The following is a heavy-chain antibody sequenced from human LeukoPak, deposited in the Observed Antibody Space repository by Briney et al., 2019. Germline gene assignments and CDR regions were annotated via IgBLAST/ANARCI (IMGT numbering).Heavy chain of an antibody. CDR2: ISAYNGNT. V-gene: IGHV1-18*01. J-gene: IGHJ4*02. CDR3: ARETGYCISTSCYSIDY. D-gene: IGHD2-2*02. CDR1: GYTFTSYG. Sequence: GASVKVSCKASGYTFTSYGISWVRQAPGQGLEWMGWISAYNGNTNYAQKLQGRVTMTTDTSTSTAYMELRSLRSDDTAVYYCARETGYCISTSCYSIDYWGQGTLVTVSS.